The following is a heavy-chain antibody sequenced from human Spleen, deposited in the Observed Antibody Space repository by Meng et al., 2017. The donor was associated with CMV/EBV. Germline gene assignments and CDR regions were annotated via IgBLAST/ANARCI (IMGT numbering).Heavy chain of an antibody. CDR1: GGSISSSSYY. CDR2: IHYIGTT. V-gene: IGHV4-39*01. J-gene: IGHJ2*01. CDR3: ARRGYNDWYFDL. D-gene: IGHD5-24*01. Sequence: CTVSGGSISSSSYYWGWIRQPPGKGLEWVGNIHYIGTTYYNPSLKSRVTISVDTSKNQFSLKLSSVTAADTAVYYCARRGYNDWYFDLWGRGTLVTVSS.